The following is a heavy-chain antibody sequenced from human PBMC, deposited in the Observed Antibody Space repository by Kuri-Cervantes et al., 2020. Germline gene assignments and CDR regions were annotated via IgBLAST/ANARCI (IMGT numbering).Heavy chain of an antibody. CDR1: GFTFSSYG. CDR2: ISYDGSNK. V-gene: IGHV3-30*03. CDR3: ARGPTYYDFWSGYYWTNYYYYGMDV. J-gene: IGHJ6*02. Sequence: LSLTCAASGFTFSSYGMHWVRQAPGKGLEWVAVISYDGSNKYYADSVKGRFTISRDNSKNTLYLQMNSLRAEDTAVYYCARGPTYYDFWSGYYWTNYYYYGMDVWGQGTTVTDSS. D-gene: IGHD3-3*01.